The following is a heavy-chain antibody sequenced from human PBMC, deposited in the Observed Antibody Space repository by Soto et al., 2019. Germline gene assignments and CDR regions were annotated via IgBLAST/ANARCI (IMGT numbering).Heavy chain of an antibody. D-gene: IGHD3-9*01. CDR3: ARLKSAYYKIISYSFDS. J-gene: IGHJ4*02. V-gene: IGHV4-31*03. CDR2: IYSGST. Sequence: SETLSLTFTVSGGSISSCCYYWTWVRQHPGKGLEWIGYIYSGSTYYNPSLKSRLTTSLDTSKNQFSLKLSSVTAADTAVYYCARLKSAYYKIISYSFDSWGRGTLVTVSS. CDR1: GGSISSCCYY.